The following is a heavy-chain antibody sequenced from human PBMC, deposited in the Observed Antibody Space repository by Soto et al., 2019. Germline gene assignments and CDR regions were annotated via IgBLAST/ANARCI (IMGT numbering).Heavy chain of an antibody. CDR2: IYSGGST. Sequence: EVQLVESGGGLVRPGESLRLSCAASGFTVSSNYMSWVRRAPGKGLEWVSIIYSGGSTYYADSVKGRFTISRDNSKNTLYLQMNSLRAEDTAVYYCARESIVGATNTFDYWGQGTLVTVSS. CDR3: ARESIVGATNTFDY. CDR1: GFTVSSNY. V-gene: IGHV3-66*01. D-gene: IGHD1-26*01. J-gene: IGHJ4*02.